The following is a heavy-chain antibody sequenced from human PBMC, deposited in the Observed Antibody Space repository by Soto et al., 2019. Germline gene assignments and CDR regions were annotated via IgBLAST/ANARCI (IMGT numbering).Heavy chain of an antibody. V-gene: IGHV3-48*01. CDR3: ARDIYSASYLPDY. CDR2: ISSKSSTI. CDR1: GFTFSAYS. Sequence: EVQLAESGGALVQPGGSLRLSCAASGFTFSAYSMNWVRQAPGKGLEWVAYISSKSSTIYYVDSVKGRFTISRDNAKNSLYLQMHSLRAEDTAVYYCARDIYSASYLPDYWGQGTLVTVSS. J-gene: IGHJ4*02. D-gene: IGHD1-26*01.